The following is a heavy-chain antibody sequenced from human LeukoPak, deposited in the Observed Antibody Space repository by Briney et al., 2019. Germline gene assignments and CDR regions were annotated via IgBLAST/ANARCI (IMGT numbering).Heavy chain of an antibody. CDR3: ARERGRIRSSFDY. J-gene: IGHJ4*02. CDR2: MNPNSGNT. Sequence: ASVKVSCKASGGTFSSYAISWVRQATGQGLEWMGWMNPNSGNTGYAQKFQGRVTMTRNTSISTAYMELSSLRSEDTAVYYCARERGRIRSSFDYWGQGTLVTVSS. CDR1: GGTFSSYA. V-gene: IGHV1-8*02.